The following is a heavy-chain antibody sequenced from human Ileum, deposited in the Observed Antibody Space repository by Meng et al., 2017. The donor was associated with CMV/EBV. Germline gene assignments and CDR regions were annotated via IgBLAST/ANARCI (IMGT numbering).Heavy chain of an antibody. Sequence: GESLKISCVTSGFTFSDYYMRWIRQAPGKGLECLSYISGRSSSIFYADSVKGRFTISRDNAKNSLSLEMNNLRVEDTAVYYCARSTLQTFDSSGQSHWGQGTLVTVSS. J-gene: IGHJ1*01. D-gene: IGHD3-22*01. CDR3: ARSTLQTFDSSGQSH. CDR2: ISGRSSSI. CDR1: GFTFSDYY. V-gene: IGHV3-11*01.